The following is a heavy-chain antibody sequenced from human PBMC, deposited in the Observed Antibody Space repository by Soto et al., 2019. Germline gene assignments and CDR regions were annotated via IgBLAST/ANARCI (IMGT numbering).Heavy chain of an antibody. CDR3: ARQGRNTKIVILRHYATDF. CDR1: SGSISTNSYL. CDR2: ILYSGDT. J-gene: IGHJ6*02. D-gene: IGHD3-22*01. Sequence: SETLSLTCSVSSGSISTNSYLWGWIRQPPGKGLEWIGAILYSGDTYYSESLKSRVTMSVDTAKNQFSLKLNSVTAADTAVYYCARQGRNTKIVILRHYATDFWGQGTVVTVSS. V-gene: IGHV4-39*01.